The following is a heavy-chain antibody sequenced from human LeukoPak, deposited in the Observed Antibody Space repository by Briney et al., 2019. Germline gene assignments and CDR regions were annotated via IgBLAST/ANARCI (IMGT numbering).Heavy chain of an antibody. CDR1: GFTFDDYA. Sequence: GRSLRLSCAASGFTFDDYAMHWVRQAPGKGLEWVSGISWNSGSIGYADSVKGRFTISRDNAKNSLYLQMNSLRAEDTALYYCAKDGNYVWGSYRLATHFDYWGQGTLVTVSS. J-gene: IGHJ4*02. D-gene: IGHD3-16*02. CDR3: AKDGNYVWGSYRLATHFDY. V-gene: IGHV3-9*01. CDR2: ISWNSGSI.